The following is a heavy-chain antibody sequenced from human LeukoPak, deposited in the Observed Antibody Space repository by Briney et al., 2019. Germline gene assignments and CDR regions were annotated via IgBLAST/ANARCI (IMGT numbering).Heavy chain of an antibody. CDR1: GFTVSSNY. V-gene: IGHV3-53*01. J-gene: IGHJ4*02. Sequence: GGSLRLSCAASGFTVSSNYMHWVRQAPGKGLEWVSVICGGGNIYYADSVKGRFTISRDNSKNSLYLQMNSLRAEDTAVYYCARGAGYNYPYYFDYWGQGTLVTVSS. CDR3: ARGAGYNYPYYFDY. D-gene: IGHD5-24*01. CDR2: ICGGGNI.